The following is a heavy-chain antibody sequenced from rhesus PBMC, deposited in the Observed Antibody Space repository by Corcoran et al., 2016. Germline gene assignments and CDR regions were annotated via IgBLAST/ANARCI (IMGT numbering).Heavy chain of an antibody. CDR2: IRGKPHGGTP. CDR1: GFRFSDYS. Sequence: EVQVVESGGGLAQPGGSLRLSCGASGFRFSDYSMNWVRQAPGKGLEWVAFIRGKPHGGTPQYAASVKGRFSLSRDDSKNTVYLQMSNLKTEDSAVYFCTRGAYGSPTDYWGQGVLVIVSS. V-gene: IGHV3-153*02. D-gene: IGHD4-29*01. J-gene: IGHJ4*01. CDR3: TRGAYGSPTDY.